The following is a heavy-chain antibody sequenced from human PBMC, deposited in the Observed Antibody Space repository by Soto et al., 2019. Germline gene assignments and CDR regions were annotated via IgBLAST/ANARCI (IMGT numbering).Heavy chain of an antibody. D-gene: IGHD6-6*01. CDR3: ARDLFPSIAARHRFDY. CDR2: ISNDGSNK. CDR1: GFTFSSYA. J-gene: IGHJ4*02. V-gene: IGHV3-30-3*01. Sequence: GGSLRLSCAASGFTFSSYAMHWVRQAPGKGLEWVAVISNDGSNKYYADSVKGRFTISRDNSKNTLYLQMNSLRAEDTAVYYCARDLFPSIAARHRFDYWGQGTLVTVSS.